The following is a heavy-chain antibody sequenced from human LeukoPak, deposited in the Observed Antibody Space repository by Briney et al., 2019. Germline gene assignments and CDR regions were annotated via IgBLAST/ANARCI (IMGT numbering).Heavy chain of an antibody. CDR1: GGSISSSSYY. Sequence: SETLSLTCTVSGGSISSSSYYWGWIRQPPGKELEWIGYIYYSGSTNYNPSLKSRVTISVDTSKNQFSLKLSSVTAADTAVYYCARGRSHINYWGQGTLVTVSS. CDR2: IYYSGST. CDR3: ARGRSHINY. J-gene: IGHJ4*02. V-gene: IGHV4-61*05.